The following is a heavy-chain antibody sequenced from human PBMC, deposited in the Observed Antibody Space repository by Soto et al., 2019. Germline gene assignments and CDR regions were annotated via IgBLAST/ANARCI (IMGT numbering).Heavy chain of an antibody. CDR2: ISGSGGST. V-gene: IGHV3-23*01. CDR3: AKDFTSIGAAANNWFDP. D-gene: IGHD6-13*01. CDR1: GFTFSSYA. Sequence: EVQLLESGGGLIQPGGSLRLSCAASGFTFSSYAMSWVRQAPGKGLEWVSTISGSGGSTYYADSVKGRFTISRDNSKNTLFLQMNSLRAEDTAVYSCAKDFTSIGAAANNWFDPWGQGTLVTVSS. J-gene: IGHJ5*02.